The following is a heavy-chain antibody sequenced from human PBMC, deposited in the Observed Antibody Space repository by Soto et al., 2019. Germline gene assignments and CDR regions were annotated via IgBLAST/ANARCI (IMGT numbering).Heavy chain of an antibody. CDR2: LSGSADST. D-gene: IGHD2-8*02. J-gene: IGHJ3*02. CDR3: AKATATGGGAFDI. V-gene: IGHV3-23*01. CDR1: GFTFSSYA. Sequence: EVQLLESGGGLVQPGGSLRLSCTASGFTFSSYAMNWVRQAPGKGLEWVSGLSGSADSTYYADSVKGRFTISRDNSQNTVYLQMNSLTAGDTALYYCAKATATGGGAFDICGQGTMVTVSS.